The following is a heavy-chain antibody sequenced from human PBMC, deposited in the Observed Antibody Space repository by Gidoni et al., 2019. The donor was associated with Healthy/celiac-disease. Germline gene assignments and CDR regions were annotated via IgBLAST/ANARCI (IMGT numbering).Heavy chain of an antibody. D-gene: IGHD6-13*01. CDR1: GFTFSSYD. J-gene: IGHJ4*02. CDR3: ARDLQQLALDY. CDR2: IGTAGDT. V-gene: IGHV3-13*01. Sequence: EVQLVESGGGLVQPGGSLSISCAASGFTFSSYDMHWVRQATGKGLEWVSAIGTAGDTYYPGSVKGRFTISRENAKNSLYLQMNSLRAGETAVYYCARDLQQLALDYWGQGTLVTVSS.